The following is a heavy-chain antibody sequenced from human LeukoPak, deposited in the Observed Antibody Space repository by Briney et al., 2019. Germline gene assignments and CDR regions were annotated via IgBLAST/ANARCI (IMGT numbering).Heavy chain of an antibody. CDR3: ARGYDGSGYYYRNRYFDL. CDR2: IYHSGST. V-gene: IGHV4-38-2*02. Sequence: SETLSLTCIVSGYSISSGYYWGWIRQPPGKGLEWIGSIYHSGSTNYNPSLKGRVTISVDTSKNQFSLKLSSVTAADTAVYYCARGYDGSGYYYRNRYFDLWGRGTLVTVSS. CDR1: GYSISSGYY. D-gene: IGHD3-22*01. J-gene: IGHJ2*01.